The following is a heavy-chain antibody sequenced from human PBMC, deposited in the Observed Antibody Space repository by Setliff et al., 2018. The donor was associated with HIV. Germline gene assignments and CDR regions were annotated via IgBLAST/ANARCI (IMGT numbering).Heavy chain of an antibody. V-gene: IGHV1-8*03. CDR2: MNPNSGNR. CDR3: ARGSGRYYDSRSYLDY. CDR1: GYTFTSYD. D-gene: IGHD3-22*01. Sequence: ASVKVSCKTSGYTFTSYDINWVRQATGQGLEWMGWMNPNSGNRGYAQKFQGRVTISRNTSISTAYMGLSGLRSEDTAVYYCARGSGRYYDSRSYLDYWGKGTLVTVSS. J-gene: IGHJ4*02.